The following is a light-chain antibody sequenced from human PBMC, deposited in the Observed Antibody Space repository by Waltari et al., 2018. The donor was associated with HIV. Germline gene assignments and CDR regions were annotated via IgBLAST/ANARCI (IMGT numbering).Light chain of an antibody. CDR1: QSISSW. CDR2: KAS. CDR3: QHYNTYTPT. J-gene: IGKJ1*01. Sequence: DIQMTQSPSTLSASVGDSVTITCRASQSISSWLAWYQQKPGQAPKLLIYKASSLESGVPSRFSGGGSGTEFTLTISSLQPDDFATYYCQHYNTYTPTFGQGTKVE. V-gene: IGKV1-5*03.